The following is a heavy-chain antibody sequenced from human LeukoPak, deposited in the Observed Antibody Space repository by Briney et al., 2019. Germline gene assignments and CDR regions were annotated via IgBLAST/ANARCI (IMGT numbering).Heavy chain of an antibody. CDR3: AREVLREGAFDI. Sequence: PSETLSLTCTVSGGSISSGDYYWSWIRQSPGKGLEWIGYIYYSGSTYYNPSLKSRVTISVDTSKNQFSLKLSSVTAADTAVYYCAREVLREGAFDIWGQGTMVTVSS. V-gene: IGHV4-30-4*01. CDR1: GGSISSGDYY. J-gene: IGHJ3*02. D-gene: IGHD2/OR15-2a*01. CDR2: IYYSGST.